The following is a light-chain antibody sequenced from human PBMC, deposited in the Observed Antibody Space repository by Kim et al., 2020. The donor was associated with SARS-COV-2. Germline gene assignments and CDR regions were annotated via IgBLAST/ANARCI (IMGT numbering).Light chain of an antibody. CDR3: LQHRSYPRT. Sequence: SASVGDTITHSWRASQDINQYLVLFQQKPGQVPKRLIYAASRPQSGVPSRFSGSGSGTEFTLTITSLQPEDFATYYCLQHRSYPRTFGQETKLEI. CDR2: AAS. J-gene: IGKJ2*01. V-gene: IGKV1-17*03. CDR1: QDINQY.